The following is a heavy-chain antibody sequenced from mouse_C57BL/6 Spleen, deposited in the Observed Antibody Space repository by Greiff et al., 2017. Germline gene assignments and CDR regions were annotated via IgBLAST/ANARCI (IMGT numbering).Heavy chain of an antibody. Sequence: EVKLMESGGDLVKPGGSLKLSCAASGFTFSSYGMSWVRQTPDKRLEWVATISSGGSYTYYPDSVKGRFTISRDNAKNTLYLQMSSLKSEDTAMYYCARHSIITTVVAGWYVDVWGTGTTVTVSS. V-gene: IGHV5-6*01. CDR2: ISSGGSYT. CDR3: ARHSIITTVVAGWYVDV. CDR1: GFTFSSYG. J-gene: IGHJ1*03. D-gene: IGHD1-1*01.